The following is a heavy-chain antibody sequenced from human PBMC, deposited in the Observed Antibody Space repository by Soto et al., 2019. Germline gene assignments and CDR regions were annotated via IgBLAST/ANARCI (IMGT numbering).Heavy chain of an antibody. CDR3: ARAKYYDILTGYSVFDY. Sequence: SETLSLTCTVSGGSISSSSYYWGWIRQPPGKGLEWIGSIYYSGSTYYNPSLKSRVTISVDTSKNQFSLKLSSVTAADTAVYYCARAKYYDILTGYSVFDYWGQGTPVTVSS. J-gene: IGHJ4*02. D-gene: IGHD3-9*01. CDR1: GGSISSSSYY. CDR2: IYYSGST. V-gene: IGHV4-39*01.